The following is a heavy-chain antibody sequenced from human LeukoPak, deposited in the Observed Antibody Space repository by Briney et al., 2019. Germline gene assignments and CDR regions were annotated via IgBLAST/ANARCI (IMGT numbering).Heavy chain of an antibody. Sequence: GGSLRLSCAASGFTFSSYAMSWVRQAPGKGLEWVSAISGSGGSTYYADSVKGRFTISRDNAKNSLYLQMDSLRAEDTAMYYCARGIVGATPYYFDYWGQGTLVTVSS. J-gene: IGHJ4*02. CDR2: ISGSGGST. CDR3: ARGIVGATPYYFDY. D-gene: IGHD1-26*01. V-gene: IGHV3-23*01. CDR1: GFTFSSYA.